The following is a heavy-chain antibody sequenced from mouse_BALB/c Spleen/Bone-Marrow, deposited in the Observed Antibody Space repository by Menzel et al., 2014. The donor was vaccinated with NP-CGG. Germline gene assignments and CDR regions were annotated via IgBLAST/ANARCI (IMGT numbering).Heavy chain of an antibody. CDR1: GYSFTSYT. CDR3: AREGSYDGCSGHFDY. D-gene: IGHD2-3*01. Sequence: VQLVESGAELARPGASVRMSCKASGYSFTSYTMHWLKQRPGQGLERIAYIVPSSAYSNYNQKFKDKATLTADRSSSTAYMQLSSLTSEASAVYYCAREGSYDGCSGHFDYWGPGTTLTVSS. V-gene: IGHV1-4*01. CDR2: IVPSSAYS. J-gene: IGHJ2*01.